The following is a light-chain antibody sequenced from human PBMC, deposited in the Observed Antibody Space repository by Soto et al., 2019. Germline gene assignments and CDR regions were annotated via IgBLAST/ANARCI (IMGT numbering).Light chain of an antibody. Sequence: QSVLTQPRSVSGSPGQSVSISCTGTSSGIGGYDYVSWYQQRPGKAPKLMIYEVRYRPSGVSNRFSGSKSGNTASLTISGLQAEDEAVYYCCSYTRTSNHYFFGSGTKVTVL. CDR2: EVR. V-gene: IGLV2-14*01. CDR1: SSGIGGYDY. CDR3: CSYTRTSNHYF. J-gene: IGLJ1*01.